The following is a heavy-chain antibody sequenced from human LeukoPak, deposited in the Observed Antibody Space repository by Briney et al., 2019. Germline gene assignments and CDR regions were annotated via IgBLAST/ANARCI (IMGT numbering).Heavy chain of an antibody. V-gene: IGHV3-43*02. J-gene: IGHJ1*01. D-gene: IGHD3-3*01. Sequence: GGSLRLSCAASGFIFSNYAMHWVRQGPGKGLEWVSLISGDGGSTYYADSVKGRFTISRDNSKNSLYLQMNSLRTEDTALYYCAKDTEPRGTTYYDFWSGYYTSGYFQHWGQGTLVTVSS. CDR1: GFIFSNYA. CDR2: ISGDGGST. CDR3: AKDTEPRGTTYYDFWSGYYTSGYFQH.